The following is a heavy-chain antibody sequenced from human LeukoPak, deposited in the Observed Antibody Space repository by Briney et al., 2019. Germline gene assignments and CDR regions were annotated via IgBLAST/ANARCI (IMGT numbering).Heavy chain of an antibody. V-gene: IGHV3-30*03. D-gene: IGHD3-3*01. J-gene: IGHJ4*02. Sequence: HPGGSLRLSCAASGFTFSSYGMHWVRQAPGKGLEWVAVISYDGSNKYYADSVKGRFTIYRDNSKNTLYLQMNSLRAEDTAVYYCARDKRDYDFWIPPPPFDYWGQGTLVTVSS. CDR1: GFTFSSYG. CDR3: ARDKRDYDFWIPPPPFDY. CDR2: ISYDGSNK.